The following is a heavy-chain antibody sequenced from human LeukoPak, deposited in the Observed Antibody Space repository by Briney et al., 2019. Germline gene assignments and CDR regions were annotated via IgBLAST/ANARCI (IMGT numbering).Heavy chain of an antibody. D-gene: IGHD3-22*01. CDR3: ASSVVESSGYY. CDR2: INPSGGST. Sequence: ASVKVSCKASGYTFTGYYMHWVRQAPGQGLEWMGIINPSGGSTSYAQKFQGRVTMTRDMSTSTVYMELSSLRSEDTAVYYCASSVVESSGYYWGQGTLVTVSS. CDR1: GYTFTGYY. J-gene: IGHJ4*02. V-gene: IGHV1-46*01.